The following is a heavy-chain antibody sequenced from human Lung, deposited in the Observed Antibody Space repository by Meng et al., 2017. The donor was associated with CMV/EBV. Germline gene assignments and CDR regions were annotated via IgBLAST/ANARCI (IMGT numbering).Heavy chain of an antibody. CDR2: INQDGSQK. CDR3: ARVAAAGRGMDV. D-gene: IGHD6-13*01. Sequence: GESXKISCAASGFTFSSHWMTWVRQAPGKGLEWVANINQDGSQKNYVDSVKGRFTISRDNAKNSLFLQMNSLRAEDTAVYYCARVAAAGRGMDVWGQGTMVTVSS. CDR1: GFTFSSHW. V-gene: IGHV3-7*04. J-gene: IGHJ6*02.